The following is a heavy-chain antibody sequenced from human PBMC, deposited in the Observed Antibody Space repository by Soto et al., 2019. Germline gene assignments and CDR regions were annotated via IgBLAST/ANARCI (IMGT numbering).Heavy chain of an antibody. CDR3: AKDLEIATINPAYYFDY. D-gene: IGHD2-21*01. CDR2: IAYVGSNK. CDR1: GFTFSSYG. V-gene: IGHV3-30*18. Sequence: QVQLVESGGGVVQPGRSLRLSCADSGFTFSSYGMHWVLQAPGKGLEWVAVIAYVGSNKYYADSVKRRFSISRDNSKNTLYLQMNSLRAEDTAVYYCAKDLEIATINPAYYFDYWGQGTLVTVSS. J-gene: IGHJ4*02.